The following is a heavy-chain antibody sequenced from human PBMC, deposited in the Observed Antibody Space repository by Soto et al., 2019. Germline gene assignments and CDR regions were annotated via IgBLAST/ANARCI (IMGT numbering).Heavy chain of an antibody. V-gene: IGHV4-39*01. CDR3: ACIPRLYDFWSGSGWFDP. J-gene: IGHJ5*02. Sequence: SETLSLTCTVSGGSISSSSYYWGWIRQPPGKGLEWIGSIYYSGSTYYNPSLKSRVTISVDTSKNQFSLKLSSVTAADTAVFYFACIPRLYDFWSGSGWFDPWGQGTLVTVSS. D-gene: IGHD3-3*01. CDR1: GGSISSSSYY. CDR2: IYYSGST.